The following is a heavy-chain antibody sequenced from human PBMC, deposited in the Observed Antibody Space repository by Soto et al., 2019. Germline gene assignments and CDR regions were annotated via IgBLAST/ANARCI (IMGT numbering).Heavy chain of an antibody. CDR3: ARETTFYYGSGSYAYYGMDV. D-gene: IGHD3-10*01. CDR1: GFVFSSYA. V-gene: IGHV3-23*01. Sequence: EVLLLESGGGLVQPGGSLRLSCAACGFVFSSYAMSWVRQAPGKGLEWVSAISGSGGTTYYADSVKGRLTISRDNPKNTLYLQMNSLRAEDTAVYYCARETTFYYGSGSYAYYGMDVWGQGTTVAVPS. CDR2: ISGSGGTT. J-gene: IGHJ6*02.